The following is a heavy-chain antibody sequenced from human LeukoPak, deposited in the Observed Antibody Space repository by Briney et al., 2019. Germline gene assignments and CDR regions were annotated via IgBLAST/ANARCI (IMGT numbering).Heavy chain of an antibody. D-gene: IGHD1-26*01. CDR3: ARAGFDSGSYYLWFDP. J-gene: IGHJ5*02. CDR2: IIPIFGTA. CDR1: GGTFSSYA. V-gene: IGHV1-69*05. Sequence: SVKLSFKASGGTFSSYAISWERHAPGQGLEWMGGIIPIFGTANYAQKFQGRVTITTDESTSTAYMELSSLRSEDTAVYYCARAGFDSGSYYLWFDPWGQGTLVTVSS.